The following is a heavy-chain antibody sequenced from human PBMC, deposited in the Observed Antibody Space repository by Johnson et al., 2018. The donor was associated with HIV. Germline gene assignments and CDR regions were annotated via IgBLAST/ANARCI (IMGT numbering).Heavy chain of an antibody. Sequence: VQLVESGGGLVQPGGSLRLSCAASGFTFSSYAMNWVRQAPGKGLEWVSGISGSGGSTYYAESVKGRFTISRDNSKNTLYVQMNSLRVEDTAVYYCAKSIVGATYDAFDIWGQGTMVTVSS. J-gene: IGHJ3*02. CDR2: ISGSGGST. CDR1: GFTFSSYA. D-gene: IGHD1-26*01. CDR3: AKSIVGATYDAFDI. V-gene: IGHV3-23*04.